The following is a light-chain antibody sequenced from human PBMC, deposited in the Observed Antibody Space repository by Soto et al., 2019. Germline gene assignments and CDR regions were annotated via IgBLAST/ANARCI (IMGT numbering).Light chain of an antibody. J-gene: IGLJ1*01. CDR3: CSYAGTTTYV. V-gene: IGLV2-23*01. CDR2: DDG. Sequence: QSVLTQPASVSGSPGQSXXXXCTGTSSDVGSYNLVSWYQQHPANAPKLMIYDDGKRPSGVPNRFSGSKSGNTASLTISDLQAEDEADYYCCSYAGTTTYVFGTGTKVTVL. CDR1: SSDVGSYNL.